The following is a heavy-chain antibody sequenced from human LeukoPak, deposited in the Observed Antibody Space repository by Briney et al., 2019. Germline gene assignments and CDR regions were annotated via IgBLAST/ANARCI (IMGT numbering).Heavy chain of an antibody. D-gene: IGHD3-10*01. V-gene: IGHV1-18*01. CDR1: GYTFTSYG. Sequence: ASVKVSCKASGYTFTSYGISWVRQAPGQGLEWMGWISAYNGNTNYAQKLQGRVTMTTDTSTSTAYMELRGLRSDDTAVYYCAVEEEGDIFDYWGQGTLVTVSS. CDR2: ISAYNGNT. CDR3: AVEEEGDIFDY. J-gene: IGHJ4*02.